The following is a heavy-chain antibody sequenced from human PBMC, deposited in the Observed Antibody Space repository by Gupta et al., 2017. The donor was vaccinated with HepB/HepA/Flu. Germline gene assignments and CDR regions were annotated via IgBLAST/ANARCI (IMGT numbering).Heavy chain of an antibody. J-gene: IGHJ5*02. V-gene: IGHV1-18*01. Sequence: QVQLVQSGAEVKKPGASVKVSCKASGYTFTSYGISWVRQAPGQGLEWMGWISAYNGNTNYAQKLQGRVTMTTDTSTSTAYMELRSLRSDDTAVYYCARAPDTIFGVVNSDWFDPWGQGTLVTVSS. CDR2: ISAYNGNT. CDR1: GYTFTSYG. D-gene: IGHD3-3*01. CDR3: ARAPDTIFGVVNSDWFDP.